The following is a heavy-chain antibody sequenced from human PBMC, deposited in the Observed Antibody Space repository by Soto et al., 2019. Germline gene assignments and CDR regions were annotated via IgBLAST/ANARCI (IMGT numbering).Heavy chain of an antibody. D-gene: IGHD5-12*01. Sequence: QVQLQESGPGLVKPSGTLSLTCAVSGGSISSSNWWSWVRQPPGKGLEWIGEIYHSGSTNYNPSLKSRVTISVGTSKIQFPLKLCYVTAADTAVYYGARVLRLRLPPAFAIWGHVTIVTVSS. CDR3: ARVLRLRLPPAFAI. V-gene: IGHV4-4*02. CDR1: GGSISSSNW. CDR2: IYHSGST. J-gene: IGHJ3*02.